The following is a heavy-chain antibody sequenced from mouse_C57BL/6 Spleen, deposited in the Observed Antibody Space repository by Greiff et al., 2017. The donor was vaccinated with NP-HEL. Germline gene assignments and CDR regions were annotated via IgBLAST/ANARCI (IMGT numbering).Heavy chain of an antibody. CDR3: ARGATVVATGDY. D-gene: IGHD1-1*01. J-gene: IGHJ2*01. Sequence: QVQLQQSGAELVKPGASVKLSCKASGYTFTSYWMHWVKQRPGQGLEWIGMIHPNSGSTNYNEKFKSKATLTVDKSSSTAYMQLSSLTSEDSAVYYCARGATVVATGDYWGKGTTLTVSS. CDR2: IHPNSGST. V-gene: IGHV1-64*01. CDR1: GYTFTSYW.